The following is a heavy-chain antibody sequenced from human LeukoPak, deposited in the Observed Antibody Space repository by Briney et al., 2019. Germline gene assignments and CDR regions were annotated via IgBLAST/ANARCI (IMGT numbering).Heavy chain of an antibody. CDR1: GGSFSGYY. CDR2: INHSGST. Sequence: KPSETLSLTCAVYGGSFSGYYWGWIRQPPGKGLEWIGEINHSGSTNYNPSLKSRVTISVDTSKNQFSLKLSSVTAADTAVYYCARVYSSTSCFDVWGQGTTVTVSS. CDR3: ARVYSSTSCFDV. D-gene: IGHD2-2*01. V-gene: IGHV4-34*01. J-gene: IGHJ6*02.